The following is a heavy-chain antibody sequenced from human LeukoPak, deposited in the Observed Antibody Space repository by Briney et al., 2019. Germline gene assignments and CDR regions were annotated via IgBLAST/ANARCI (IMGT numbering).Heavy chain of an antibody. CDR2: ISGSGGST. J-gene: IGHJ6*02. Sequence: GGSLRLSCAASGFTFSSYAMSWVRQAPGKGLEWVSAISGSGGSTYYADSVKGRFTISRDNSKNTLYLQMNSLRAEDTAVYYCAKDPDIVVVPADNYYYYYGMDVWGQGTTVTVSS. CDR1: GFTFSSYA. CDR3: AKDPDIVVVPADNYYYYYGMDV. D-gene: IGHD2-2*01. V-gene: IGHV3-23*01.